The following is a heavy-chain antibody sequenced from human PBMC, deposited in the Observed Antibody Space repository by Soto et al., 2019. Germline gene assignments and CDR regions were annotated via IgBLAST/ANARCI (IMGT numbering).Heavy chain of an antibody. Sequence: QVQLVQSGAEVKKPGSSVKVSCKASGGTFSSYAISWVRQAPGQGLEWMGGIIPIFGTAHYAQKFQGRVTITADESTSTAYMELSSLRSEDTAVYYGAGGTDSSGPRGWCDPCGQGTLVTVSS. CDR1: GGTFSSYA. CDR3: AGGTDSSGPRGWCDP. V-gene: IGHV1-69*12. D-gene: IGHD6-19*01. J-gene: IGHJ5*02. CDR2: IIPIFGTA.